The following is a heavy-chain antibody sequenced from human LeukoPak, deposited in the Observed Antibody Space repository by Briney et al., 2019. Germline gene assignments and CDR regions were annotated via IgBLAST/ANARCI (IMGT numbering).Heavy chain of an antibody. V-gene: IGHV3-21*01. CDR3: ARQTPPIVGSTDYAFDI. CDR2: ISGGSTHI. D-gene: IGHD1-26*01. CDR1: GFTFSSYA. J-gene: IGHJ3*02. Sequence: GGSLRLSCAASGFTFSSYAMSWVRQALGKGLEWVASISGGSTHIYYADSVKGRFTISRDNAKDSLYLQLNSLRAEDTAVYYCARQTPPIVGSTDYAFDIWGQGTMVTFSS.